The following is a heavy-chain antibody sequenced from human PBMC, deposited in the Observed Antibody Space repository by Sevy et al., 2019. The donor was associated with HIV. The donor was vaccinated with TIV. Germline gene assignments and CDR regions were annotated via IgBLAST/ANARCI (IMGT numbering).Heavy chain of an antibody. CDR1: GFTFSSYA. CDR2: ISGSGGST. Sequence: GGSLRLSCAASGFTFSSYAMSWVRQAPGKGLEWVSAISGSGGSTYYADSVKGRFTISRDNSKNTLYLQMNSLRAEDTAVYYCAKDSSEYYDYVWGSDAFDIWGQGTMVTVSS. D-gene: IGHD3-16*01. V-gene: IGHV3-23*01. CDR3: AKDSSEYYDYVWGSDAFDI. J-gene: IGHJ3*02.